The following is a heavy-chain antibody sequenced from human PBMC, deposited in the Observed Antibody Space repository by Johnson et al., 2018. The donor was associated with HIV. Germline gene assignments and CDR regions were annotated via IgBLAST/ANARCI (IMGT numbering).Heavy chain of an antibody. Sequence: QVQLVESGGGVVQPRRSLRLSCAASGFTFSSYAMHWVRQDPGKGLEWVAVISYDGSNKYYADSVKGRFTISRDNSKNTLYLQMNSLRAEDTAVYYCARGGEYSSSLYAFDIWGQGTMVTVSS. J-gene: IGHJ3*02. D-gene: IGHD6-13*01. CDR1: GFTFSSYA. CDR3: ARGGEYSSSLYAFDI. CDR2: ISYDGSNK. V-gene: IGHV3-30*04.